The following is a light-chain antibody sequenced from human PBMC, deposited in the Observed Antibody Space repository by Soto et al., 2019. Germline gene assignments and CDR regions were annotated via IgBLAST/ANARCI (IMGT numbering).Light chain of an antibody. CDR1: QDINSY. Sequence: IQLTQSPSSPSASIGDRVTITCRASQDINSYLAWYQQKPGKAPKLLIYDASDLETGVPSRFSGSGSGTGFTFTISSLQPEDFATYYCQQYESLPLTFGQGTRLEIK. V-gene: IGKV1-33*01. J-gene: IGKJ5*01. CDR3: QQYESLPLT. CDR2: DAS.